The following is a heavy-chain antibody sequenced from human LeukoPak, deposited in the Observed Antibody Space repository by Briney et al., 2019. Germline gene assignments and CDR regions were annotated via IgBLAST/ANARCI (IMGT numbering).Heavy chain of an antibody. V-gene: IGHV3-23*01. J-gene: IGHJ4*02. CDR1: GFSFSGYA. CDR2: ISGAGGNT. Sequence: GGSLSFSCEGPGFSFSGYAMPWFRKAPGKGLTWVSNISGAGGNTYYADSVKGRFTISRDNSKSTLYLQMNSLRAEDTAVYYCAQMTTLTTAIYWGQGTQVTVSS. CDR3: AQMTTLTTAIY. D-gene: IGHD4-17*01.